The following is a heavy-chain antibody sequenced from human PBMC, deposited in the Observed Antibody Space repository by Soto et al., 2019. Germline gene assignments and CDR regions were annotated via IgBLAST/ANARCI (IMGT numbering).Heavy chain of an antibody. J-gene: IGHJ4*02. CDR2: FDPEDGET. D-gene: IGHD2-21*02. V-gene: IGHV1-24*01. CDR1: GYTLTELS. CDR3: ATPLYCGGDCYLASFDY. Sequence: GASVKVSCKVSGYTLTELSMHWVRQAPGKGLEWMGGFDPEDGETIYAQKFQGRVTMTEDISTDTAYMELSSLRSEDTAVYYCATPLYCGGDCYLASFDYWGQGTLVTVSS.